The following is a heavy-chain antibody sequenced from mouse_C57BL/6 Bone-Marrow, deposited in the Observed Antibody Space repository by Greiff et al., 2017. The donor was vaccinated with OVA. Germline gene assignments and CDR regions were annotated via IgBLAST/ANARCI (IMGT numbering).Heavy chain of an antibody. CDR1: GYTFTSYW. CDR3: ARPSPAITTVVATDYFDY. CDR2: IYPGSGST. J-gene: IGHJ2*01. Sequence: VQLQQSGAELVKPGASVKMSCKASGYTFTSYWITWVKQRPGQGLEWIGDIYPGSGSTNYNEKFKSKATLTVDTSSSTAYMQLSSLTSEDSAVYYCARPSPAITTVVATDYFDYWGQGTTLTVSS. D-gene: IGHD1-1*01. V-gene: IGHV1-55*01.